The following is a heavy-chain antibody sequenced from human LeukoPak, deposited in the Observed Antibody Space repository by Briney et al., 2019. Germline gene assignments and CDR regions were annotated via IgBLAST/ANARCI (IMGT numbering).Heavy chain of an antibody. J-gene: IGHJ4*02. CDR2: INHSGST. CDR3: ARAAGLATMVRGPGDY. Sequence: KPSETLSLTCAVYGGSFSGYYWSWIRQPPGKGLERIGEINHSGSTNYNPSLKSRVTISVDTSKNQFSLKLSSVTAADTAVYYCARAAGLATMVRGPGDYWGQGTLVTVSS. V-gene: IGHV4-34*01. CDR1: GGSFSGYY. D-gene: IGHD3-10*01.